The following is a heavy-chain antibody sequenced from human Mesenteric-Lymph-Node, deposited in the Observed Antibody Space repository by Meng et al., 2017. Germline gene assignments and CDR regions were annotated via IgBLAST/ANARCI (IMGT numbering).Heavy chain of an antibody. CDR2: ISNIDNTI. D-gene: IGHD3-10*01. V-gene: IGHV3-11*04. J-gene: IGHJ4*02. CDR1: GFTFSDYH. CDR3: ARGRSQYYYTSGSYTFDY. Sequence: GGSLRLSCAASGFTFSDYHMTWIRQAPGKGLEWVSYISNIDNTIYYADSVKGRFTISRDNAKNSLFLQMNSLRVEDTALYYCARGRSQYYYTSGSYTFDYWGQGALVTVSS.